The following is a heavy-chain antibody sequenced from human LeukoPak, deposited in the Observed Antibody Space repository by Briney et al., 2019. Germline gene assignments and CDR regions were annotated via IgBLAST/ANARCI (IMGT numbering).Heavy chain of an antibody. CDR2: INPNSGDT. D-gene: IGHD4-23*01. J-gene: IGHJ5*02. Sequence: GASVKVSCKASGYTFTGYYIHWVRQAPGQGLEWIGWINPNSGDTNYPQKFQGRVTMTRDTSISTAYMELSRLRSDDTAVYYCARGTTGVTAPDGLDPWGQGTLVTVSS. V-gene: IGHV1-2*02. CDR3: ARGTTGVTAPDGLDP. CDR1: GYTFTGYY.